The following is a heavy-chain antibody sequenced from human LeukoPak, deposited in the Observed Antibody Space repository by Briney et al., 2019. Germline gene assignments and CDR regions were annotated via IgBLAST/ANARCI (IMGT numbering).Heavy chain of an antibody. D-gene: IGHD3-10*01. J-gene: IGHJ6*02. V-gene: IGHV4-34*01. CDR1: GGSSSGYY. CDR2: INHSGST. Sequence: SETLSLTCAVYGGSSSGYYWSWIRQPPGKGLEWIGEINHSGSTNYNPSLKSRVTISVDTSKNQFSLKLSSVTAADTAVYYCASHPNYYGSDRRPDVWGQGTTVTVSS. CDR3: ASHPNYYGSDRRPDV.